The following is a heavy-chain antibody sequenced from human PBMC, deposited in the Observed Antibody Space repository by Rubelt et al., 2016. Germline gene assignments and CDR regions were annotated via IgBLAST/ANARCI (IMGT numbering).Heavy chain of an antibody. Sequence: NYMSWVRQAPGKGLEWVSVIYSGGSTYYADSVKGRFTISRDNSKNTLYLQMNSLRAEDTAVYYCARGIYGDYWFDPWGQGTLVTVSS. CDR1: NY. D-gene: IGHD4-17*01. CDR2: IYSGGST. V-gene: IGHV3-53*01. CDR3: ARGIYGDYWFDP. J-gene: IGHJ5*02.